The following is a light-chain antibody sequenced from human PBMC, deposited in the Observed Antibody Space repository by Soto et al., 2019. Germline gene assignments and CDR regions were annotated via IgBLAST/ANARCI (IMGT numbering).Light chain of an antibody. CDR2: GAS. CDR1: QRISSN. V-gene: IGKV3-15*01. J-gene: IGKJ2*01. CDR3: QQYKDWPPYT. Sequence: EILMTQSQATLSFSPGERATLSCRASQRISSNVAWYQLKPGQAPRLLIYGASTRATGVPARFSGGGSGTEFTLTISSLQSEDFTVYFCQQYKDWPPYTFGQGTKVDIK.